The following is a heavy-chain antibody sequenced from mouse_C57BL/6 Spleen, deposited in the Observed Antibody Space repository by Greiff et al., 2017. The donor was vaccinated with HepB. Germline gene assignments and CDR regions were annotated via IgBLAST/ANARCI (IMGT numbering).Heavy chain of an antibody. CDR2: IDPENGDT. CDR1: GFNIKDDY. J-gene: IGHJ2*01. V-gene: IGHV14-4*01. D-gene: IGHD1-1*01. Sequence: VQLQQSGAELVRPGASVKLSCTASGFNIKDDYMHWVKQRPEQGLEWIGWIDPENGDTEYASKFQGKATITADTSSNTAYLQLSSLTSEDTAVYYCTTSYGSSGGYWGQGTTLTVSS. CDR3: TTSYGSSGGY.